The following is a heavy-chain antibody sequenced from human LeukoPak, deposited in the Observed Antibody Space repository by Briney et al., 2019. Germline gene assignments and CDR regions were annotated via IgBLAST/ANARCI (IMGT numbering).Heavy chain of an antibody. V-gene: IGHV4-59*02. J-gene: IGHJ4*02. CDR2: IYFSGST. D-gene: IGHD3-3*01. CDR3: ARSYDTNFDY. CDR1: GGSVRSYY. Sequence: SETLSLTCTVSGGSVRSYYWSWIRQPPGKGLEWIGYIYFSGSTSYNPSLKSRVTISVDRSKNQFSLKLSSVAAADTAVYYCARSYDTNFDYWGQGTLVTVSS.